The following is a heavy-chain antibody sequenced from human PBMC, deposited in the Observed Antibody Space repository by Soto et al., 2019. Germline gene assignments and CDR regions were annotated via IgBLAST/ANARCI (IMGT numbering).Heavy chain of an antibody. D-gene: IGHD3-9*01. V-gene: IGHV3-48*02. Sequence: GGSLRHSCAGSGFTFSSYSMNWFRQAPGEGLEWVSYISSSSSTIYYADSVKGRFTISRDNAKNSLYLQMNSLRDEDTAVYYCARDRLRYFDWLLEDNWFDPWGQGTLVTVSS. CDR3: ARDRLRYFDWLLEDNWFDP. J-gene: IGHJ5*02. CDR2: ISSSSSTI. CDR1: GFTFSSYS.